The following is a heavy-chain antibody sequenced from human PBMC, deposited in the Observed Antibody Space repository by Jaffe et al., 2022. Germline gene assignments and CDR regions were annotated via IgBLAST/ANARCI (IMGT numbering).Heavy chain of an antibody. Sequence: QVQLVQSGAEVKKPGASVKVSCKASGYTFTSYYMHWVRQAPGQGLEWMGIINPSGGSTSYAQKFQGRVTMTRDTSTSTVYMELSSLRSEDTAVYYCARDKERAGATGSLFDYWGQGTLVTVSS. CDR1: GYTFTSYY. J-gene: IGHJ4*02. V-gene: IGHV1-46*01. CDR2: INPSGGST. CDR3: ARDKERAGATGSLFDY. D-gene: IGHD1-26*01.